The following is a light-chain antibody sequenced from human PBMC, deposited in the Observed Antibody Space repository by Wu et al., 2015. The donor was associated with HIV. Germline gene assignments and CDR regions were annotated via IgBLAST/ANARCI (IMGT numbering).Light chain of an antibody. J-gene: IGKJ2*01. CDR1: QSISNF. Sequence: DIQMTQSPSSLSASVGDRVTITCRASQSISNFLNWYQQKSGEAPKLLIYVASSLQSGVPSRFTGSASGTDFTLSITNLQPEDFATYYCQQSYSIPYTFGQGTKLEIK. CDR2: VAS. V-gene: IGKV1-39*01. CDR3: QQSYSIPYT.